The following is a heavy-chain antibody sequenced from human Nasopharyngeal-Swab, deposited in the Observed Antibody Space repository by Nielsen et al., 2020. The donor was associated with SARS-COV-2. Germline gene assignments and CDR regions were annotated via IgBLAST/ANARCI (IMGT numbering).Heavy chain of an antibody. CDR1: GYQFTAYY. V-gene: IGHV5-10-1*01. D-gene: IGHD3-9*01. J-gene: IGHJ4*02. Sequence: GESLKISCKGSGYQFTAYYINWVRQMPGKGLEWVARTDPSDSYTDYSPSLDDHVTISADRSISPAYLQWSSLKASDTATYYCAITRLTPFDYWGQGTLVTVSS. CDR3: AITRLTPFDY. CDR2: TDPSDSYT.